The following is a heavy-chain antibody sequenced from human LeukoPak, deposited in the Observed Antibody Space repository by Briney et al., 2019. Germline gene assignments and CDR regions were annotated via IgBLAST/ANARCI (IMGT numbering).Heavy chain of an antibody. CDR1: GYTFTGYY. J-gene: IGHJ4*02. D-gene: IGHD5-24*01. V-gene: IGHV1-2*02. Sequence: ASVKVSCKASGYTFTGYYMHWVRQAPGQGLEWMGWINPNSGGTNYAQKFQGRVTMTRDTSISTAYVELSRLRSDDTAVYYCARLRDGYNAFDYWGQGTLVTVSS. CDR2: INPNSGGT. CDR3: ARLRDGYNAFDY.